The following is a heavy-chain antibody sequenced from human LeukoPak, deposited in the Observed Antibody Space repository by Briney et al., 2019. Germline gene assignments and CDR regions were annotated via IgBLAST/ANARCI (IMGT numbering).Heavy chain of an antibody. CDR1: GGSISSYY. J-gene: IGHJ5*01. V-gene: IGHV4-59*01. D-gene: IGHD3-22*01. CDR2: INYNGRT. Sequence: SETLSLTCTVSGGSISSYYWTWIRQPPGKGLEWIGYINYNGRTDWRTDYNPSLKSRVTISVDTSKNQFSLKLSSVTAADTAVYYCAKWGYYYDSSGYVAPPDDSSGPGTLVTVSS. CDR3: AKWGYYYDSSGYVAPPDDS.